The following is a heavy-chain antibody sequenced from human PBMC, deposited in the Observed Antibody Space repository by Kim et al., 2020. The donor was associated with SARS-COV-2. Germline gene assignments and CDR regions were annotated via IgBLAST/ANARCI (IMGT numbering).Heavy chain of an antibody. CDR3: AKDSGGDLGYCTNGVCYFDY. J-gene: IGHJ4*02. V-gene: IGHV3-9*01. D-gene: IGHD2-8*01. CDR1: GFTFDDYA. CDR2: ISWNSGSI. Sequence: GGSLRLSFAASGFTFDDYAMHWVRQAPGKGLEWVSGISWNSGSIGYADSVKGRFTISRDNAKNSLYLQMNSLRAEDTALYYCAKDSGGDLGYCTNGVCYFDYWGQGTLVTVSS.